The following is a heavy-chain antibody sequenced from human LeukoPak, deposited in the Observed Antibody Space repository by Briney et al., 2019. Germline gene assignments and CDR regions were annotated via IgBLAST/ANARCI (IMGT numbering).Heavy chain of an antibody. CDR1: GLSFGSYA. D-gene: IGHD3-3*01. CDR3: AYTLGDFGTHFPH. Sequence: PGGSLRLSCAASGLSFGSYAMSWVRQAAGKGLEWVSEICGSVSGSGDCTHYADSVKGRFTISRDNSKNTLYLQMNSLRAEDTAVYYCAYTLGDFGTHFPHWGQGTLVTVSS. V-gene: IGHV3-23*01. J-gene: IGHJ1*01. CDR2: ICGSVSGSGDCT.